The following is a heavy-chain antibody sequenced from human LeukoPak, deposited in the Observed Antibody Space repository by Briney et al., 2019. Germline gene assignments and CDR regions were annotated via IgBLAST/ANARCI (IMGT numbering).Heavy chain of an antibody. CDR2: IRHDGSNK. Sequence: GGSLRLSCAASGFTFSSYGMHWVRQAPGKGLEWVAFIRHDGSNKYYADSVKGRFTISRDNSKNTLYLQMNSLRAEDTAVYYCAKDLVSYYFDYWGQGTLVTVSS. D-gene: IGHD1-26*01. J-gene: IGHJ4*02. CDR1: GFTFSSYG. V-gene: IGHV3-30*02. CDR3: AKDLVSYYFDY.